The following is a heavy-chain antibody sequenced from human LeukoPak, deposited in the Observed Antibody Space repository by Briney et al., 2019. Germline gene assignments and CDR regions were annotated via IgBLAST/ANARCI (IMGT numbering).Heavy chain of an antibody. CDR1: GYTFTSYG. V-gene: IGHV1-8*02. J-gene: IGHJ4*02. Sequence: GASVKVSCKASGYTFTSYGISWVRQAPGQGLEWMGWMNPNSGNTGYAQKFQGRVTMTRNTSISTAYMELSSLRSEDTAVYYCARVSSGWDFDYWGQGTLVTVSS. D-gene: IGHD6-19*01. CDR2: MNPNSGNT. CDR3: ARVSSGWDFDY.